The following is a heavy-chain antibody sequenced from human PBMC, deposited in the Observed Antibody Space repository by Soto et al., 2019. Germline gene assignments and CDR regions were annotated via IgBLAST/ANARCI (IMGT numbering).Heavy chain of an antibody. V-gene: IGHV3-33*01. J-gene: IGHJ3*02. CDR3: ARDSVELYCSGGSCYPRFSAFDI. Sequence: QVQLVESGGGVVQPGRSLRLSCAASGFTFSSYGMHWVRQAPGKGLEWVAVIWYDGSNKYYADSVKGRFTISRDNSKNTLYLQMNSLRAEDTAVYYCARDSVELYCSGGSCYPRFSAFDIWGQGTMVTVSS. D-gene: IGHD2-15*01. CDR1: GFTFSSYG. CDR2: IWYDGSNK.